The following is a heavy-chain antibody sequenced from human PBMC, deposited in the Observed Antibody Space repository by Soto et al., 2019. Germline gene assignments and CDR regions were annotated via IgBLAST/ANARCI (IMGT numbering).Heavy chain of an antibody. J-gene: IGHJ6*02. CDR2: ISGSGFAT. CDR1: GFSFNNFA. V-gene: IGHV3-23*01. D-gene: IGHD3-3*01. Sequence: EVQLLESGGDFVQSGGSLRLTCTASGFSFNNFAMTWVRQLPGKGLEWVAGISGSGFATYYADSVKGRFTISRDNSKNTVYLEMNSLRVEDTSVYYCGRDLHTIFGVVIRGSALDVWGQGTTVTVSS. CDR3: GRDLHTIFGVVIRGSALDV.